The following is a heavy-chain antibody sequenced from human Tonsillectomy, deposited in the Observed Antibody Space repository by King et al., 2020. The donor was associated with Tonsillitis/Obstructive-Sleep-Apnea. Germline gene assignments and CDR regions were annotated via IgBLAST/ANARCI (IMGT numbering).Heavy chain of an antibody. J-gene: IGHJ4*02. V-gene: IGHV3-21*01. CDR2: ISGSRTYM. CDR3: ARAYWRYTSGLAGY. CDR1: GFTFNSYS. D-gene: IGHD2-8*02. Sequence: VQLVESGGGLVTPGGSLRLSCVASGFTFNSYSMNWVRQAPGKGLEWVSSISGSRTYMFYADSVKGRFTISRDNAENSLYLQMNNLRAEDTAVYYCARAYWRYTSGLAGYWGQGTLVTVSS.